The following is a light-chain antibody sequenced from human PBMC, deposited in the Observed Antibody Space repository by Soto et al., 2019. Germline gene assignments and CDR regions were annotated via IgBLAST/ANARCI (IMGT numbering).Light chain of an antibody. CDR1: LPVRDNF. CDR2: DVS. Sequence: ENVLTQSPGTLSLSPGQRATLTCRASLPVRDNFLAWYQQKPGQTPRVLIYDVSTRATGVPDRFSGSGSATDFTLTISRLEPGYSAVYFCHQYHSSPTFGQGTKVEIK. J-gene: IGKJ1*01. CDR3: HQYHSSPT. V-gene: IGKV3-20*01.